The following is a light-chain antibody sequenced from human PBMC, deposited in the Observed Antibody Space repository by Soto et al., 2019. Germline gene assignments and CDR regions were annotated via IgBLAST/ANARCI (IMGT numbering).Light chain of an antibody. CDR2: KAS. CDR1: QSISIW. V-gene: IGKV1-5*03. Sequence: DIQMTQSPSTLSASEGDRVTITCRASQSISIWLAWYQQKPGKAPKLLIDKASSLERGVPSRFSGSGSGTEFTLTISSLQPEDFATYYCQQYNGYYTFGQGTKLEIK. J-gene: IGKJ2*01. CDR3: QQYNGYYT.